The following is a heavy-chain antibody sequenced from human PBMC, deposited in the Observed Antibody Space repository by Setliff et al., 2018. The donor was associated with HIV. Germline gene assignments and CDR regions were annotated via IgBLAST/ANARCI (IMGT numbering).Heavy chain of an antibody. CDR3: ARAGGGGRWLHLSYWYFDL. CDR1: GGSIRGYY. V-gene: IGHV4-59*13. J-gene: IGHJ2*01. D-gene: IGHD3-16*01. Sequence: PSETLSLTCTVSGGSIRGYYWSWIRQPPGKGLEWIGYIYYSGSTNYNPSLKSRVTISVDTSKNQFSLKLSSVTAADTAVYYCARAGGGGRWLHLSYWYFDLWGRGTLVTV. CDR2: IYYSGST.